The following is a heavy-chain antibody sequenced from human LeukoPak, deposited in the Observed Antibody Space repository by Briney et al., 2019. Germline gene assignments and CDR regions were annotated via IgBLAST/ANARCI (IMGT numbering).Heavy chain of an antibody. V-gene: IGHV1-69*13. CDR3: ARVDGYNRRGGFDY. Sequence: GASVKVSCKASGGTFSNYAINWVRQAPGQGLEWMGGIIPLFGTPNYAQKFQGRVTITADDSTTTAYMELSSLRSEDTAVYYCARVDGYNRRGGFDYWGQGTLVTVSS. CDR2: IIPLFGTP. J-gene: IGHJ4*02. CDR1: GGTFSNYA. D-gene: IGHD5-24*01.